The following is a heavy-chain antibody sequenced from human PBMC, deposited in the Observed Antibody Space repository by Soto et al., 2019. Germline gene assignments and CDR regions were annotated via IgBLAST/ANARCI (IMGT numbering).Heavy chain of an antibody. CDR1: GYSFTSYW. D-gene: IGHD3-10*01. J-gene: IGHJ6*02. V-gene: IGHV5-10-1*01. CDR3: ARAKLLWFGELLYSPYYYGMDV. Sequence: GESLKISCKVSGYSFTSYWISWVRQMPGKGLEWMGRIDPSDSYTNYSPSFQGHVTISADKSISTAYLQWSSLKASDTAMYYCARAKLLWFGELLYSPYYYGMDVWGQGTTVTVSS. CDR2: IDPSDSYT.